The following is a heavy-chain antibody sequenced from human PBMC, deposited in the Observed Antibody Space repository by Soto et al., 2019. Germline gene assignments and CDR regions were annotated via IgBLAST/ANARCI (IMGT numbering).Heavy chain of an antibody. CDR1: GFTFSSYA. V-gene: IGHV3-30-3*01. CDR2: ISYDGSNK. D-gene: IGHD3-9*01. CDR3: ARDPLTGYYGYYFDY. J-gene: IGHJ4*02. Sequence: GGSLRLSCAASGFTFSSYAMHWVRQAPGKGLEWVAVISYDGSNKYYADSVKGRFTISRDNSKNTLHLQMNSLRAEDTAVYYCARDPLTGYYGYYFDYWGQGTLVTVSS.